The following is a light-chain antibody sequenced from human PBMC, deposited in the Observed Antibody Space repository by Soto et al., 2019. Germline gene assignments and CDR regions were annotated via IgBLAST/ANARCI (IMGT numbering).Light chain of an antibody. J-gene: IGKJ1*01. V-gene: IGKV1-5*03. CDR3: QQYHSSPWT. CDR1: QSISSW. Sequence: DIQMTQSPSTLPASVGDRVTITCRASQSISSWLAWYQQKPGKAPNLLIYKASSLQSGVPSRFSGSGSGTEFTLTISSLQPDDFATYYCQQYHSSPWTFGQGTKVEIK. CDR2: KAS.